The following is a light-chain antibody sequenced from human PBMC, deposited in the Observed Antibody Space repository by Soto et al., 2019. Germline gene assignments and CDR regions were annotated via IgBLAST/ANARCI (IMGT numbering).Light chain of an antibody. Sequence: EIVLTQFPGTLSLSPGERATLSCRASQTITSGQLGWYQQKPGQAPRLLIYLISSRATGIPDRFSGSGTGTDFTLTISGLEPEDFAIYYCQHDGSSFGQGTKVEI. V-gene: IGKV3-20*01. CDR2: LIS. J-gene: IGKJ2*01. CDR1: QTITSGQ. CDR3: QHDGSS.